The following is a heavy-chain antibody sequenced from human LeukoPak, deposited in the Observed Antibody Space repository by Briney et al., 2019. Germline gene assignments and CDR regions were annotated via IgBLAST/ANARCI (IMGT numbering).Heavy chain of an antibody. D-gene: IGHD3-10*01. CDR1: GYTFTRYG. Sequence: GASVKVSCKASGYTFTRYGINWVRQAPGQGLEWMGWISGYNGNTNYAQKLQGRVTMTTDTSTTTAYMELRSLRSDDTAVYYCARSSHRDGDTFDYWGQGTLVTVSS. V-gene: IGHV1-18*01. CDR2: ISGYNGNT. J-gene: IGHJ4*02. CDR3: ARSSHRDGDTFDY.